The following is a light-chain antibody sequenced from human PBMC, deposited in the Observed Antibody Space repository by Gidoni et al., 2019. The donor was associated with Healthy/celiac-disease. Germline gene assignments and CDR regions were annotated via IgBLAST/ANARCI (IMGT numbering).Light chain of an antibody. CDR2: DAS. CDR3: QQYDNLQFP. Sequence: DIQMTQSPSSLSASVGDRVTITCQASQDISNYLNWYQQKPGKAPKLLIYDASNLETGVPSGFSGSGSGTDFTFTISSLQPEDIATYYCQQYDNLQFPFGPGPKWISN. J-gene: IGKJ3*01. V-gene: IGKV1-33*01. CDR1: QDISNY.